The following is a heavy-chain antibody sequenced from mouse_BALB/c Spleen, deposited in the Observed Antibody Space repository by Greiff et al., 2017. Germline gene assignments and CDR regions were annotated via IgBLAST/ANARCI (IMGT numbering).Heavy chain of an antibody. CDR2: ISSGGST. Sequence: EVHLVESGGGLVKPGGSLKLSCAASGFTFSSYAMSWVRQTPEKRLEWVASISSGGSTYYPASVKGRFTISRDNARNILYLQMSSLRSEDTAMYYCARGGGITTAPWFAYWGQGTLVTVSA. J-gene: IGHJ3*01. CDR3: ARGGGITTAPWFAY. D-gene: IGHD1-2*01. V-gene: IGHV5-6-5*01. CDR1: GFTFSSYA.